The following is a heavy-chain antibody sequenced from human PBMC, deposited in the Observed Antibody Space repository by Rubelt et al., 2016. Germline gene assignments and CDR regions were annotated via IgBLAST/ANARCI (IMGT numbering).Heavy chain of an antibody. CDR3: ARHQGDLFEIDD. Sequence: VQLLQSGPGLVKPSETLSLTCTVSGGSISPFSWSRIRQPPGKGLEWLGYMYYTGNTNYNSSLRSRLSISLDTSGNRFSRTVTSVTAADTAMYYGARHQGDLFEIDDWGQVTLVTVSP. V-gene: IGHV4-59*08. CDR2: MYYTGNT. D-gene: IGHD3-16*01. J-gene: IGHJ4*02. CDR1: GGSISPFS.